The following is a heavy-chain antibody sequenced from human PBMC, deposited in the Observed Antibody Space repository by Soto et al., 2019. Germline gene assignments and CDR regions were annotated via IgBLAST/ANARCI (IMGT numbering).Heavy chain of an antibody. D-gene: IGHD4-17*01. CDR1: GFNFGDYW. CDR3: TKDSTVTTSLYSYYYGLDV. CDR2: IKRDGSEK. J-gene: IGHJ6*02. V-gene: IGHV3-7*03. Sequence: GGSLRLSCAASGFNFGDYWMSWVRQAPGKGLEWVASIKRDGSEKVYADSVKDRLTISRDNVNNALYLHMNSLRAEDTALYYCTKDSTVTTSLYSYYYGLDVWGQGTTVTVSS.